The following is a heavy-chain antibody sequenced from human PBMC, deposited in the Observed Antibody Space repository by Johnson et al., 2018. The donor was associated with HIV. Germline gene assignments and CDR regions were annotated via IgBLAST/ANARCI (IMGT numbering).Heavy chain of an antibody. CDR3: AREIAAAGVDTFDI. V-gene: IGHV3-7*01. CDR2: IKQDGSEK. CDR1: GFTFSSYG. Sequence: VQLVESGGGVVQPGRSLRLSCAASGFTFSSYGMHWVRQAPGKGLEWVANIKQDGSEKYYVDSVKGRFTISRDNAKNSLYVQMNSLRAEDTAVYYCAREIAAAGVDTFDIWGQGTMVTVSS. D-gene: IGHD6-13*01. J-gene: IGHJ3*02.